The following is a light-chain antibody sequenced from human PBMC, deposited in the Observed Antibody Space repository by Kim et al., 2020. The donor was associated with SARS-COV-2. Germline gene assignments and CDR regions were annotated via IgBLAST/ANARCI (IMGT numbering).Light chain of an antibody. J-gene: IGLJ1*01. CDR3: GADHGCGRNFVGV. Sequence: QPVLTQPPSASASLGASVTLTCTLSSGYSNYKVDWYQQRPGKGPRFVMRVGTGGIVGSKGDGIPDRFSVLGSGLNRYLTIKNIQEEDESDYHCGADHGCGRNFVGVFGTGTKVTVL. CDR2: VGTGGIVG. CDR1: SGYSNYK. V-gene: IGLV9-49*01.